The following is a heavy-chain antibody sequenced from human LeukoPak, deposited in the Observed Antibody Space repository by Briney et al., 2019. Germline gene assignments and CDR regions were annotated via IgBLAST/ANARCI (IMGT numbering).Heavy chain of an antibody. CDR2: IDPSDSYA. CDR1: GYRFTSYW. V-gene: IGHV5-10-1*01. J-gene: IGHJ4*02. Sequence: GESLRISCKGSGYRFTSYWINWVRQMPGKGLEWMGRIDPSDSYANYSPSFQGHVTISADKSISTAYLQWSSLKASETAIYYCARGGMVAAIGSDYWGQGTLVTVSS. CDR3: ARGGMVAAIGSDY. D-gene: IGHD5-12*01.